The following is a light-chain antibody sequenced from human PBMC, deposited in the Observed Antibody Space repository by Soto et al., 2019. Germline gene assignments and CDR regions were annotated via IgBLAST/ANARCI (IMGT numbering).Light chain of an antibody. J-gene: IGLJ2*01. CDR2: YDS. Sequence: SYELTQPPSVSVAPGKTARITCGGNNIGSKSVHWYQQKPGQAPVLVIYYDSDRPSGIPERFSGSNSGNTATLTISRVEAGDEADYYCQVWDSSSDPLEVFGGGTKLTVL. CDR1: NIGSKS. V-gene: IGLV3-21*04. CDR3: QVWDSSSDPLEV.